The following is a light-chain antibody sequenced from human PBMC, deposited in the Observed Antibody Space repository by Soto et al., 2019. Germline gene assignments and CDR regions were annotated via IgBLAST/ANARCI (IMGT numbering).Light chain of an antibody. CDR3: QSYDSSLSGPWV. J-gene: IGLJ3*02. Sequence: QSVLTQPPSVSGAPGQRVTISCTGSSSNIGAGYDVHWYQQLPGTAPKLLIYGNSIRPSGVPDRFSGSKSGTSASRAITGLQAEDEADYYCQSYDSSLSGPWVFGGGTKLTVL. CDR1: SSNIGAGYD. V-gene: IGLV1-40*01. CDR2: GNS.